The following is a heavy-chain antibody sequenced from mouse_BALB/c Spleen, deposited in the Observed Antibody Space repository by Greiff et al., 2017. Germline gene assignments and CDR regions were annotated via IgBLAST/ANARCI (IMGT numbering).Heavy chain of an antibody. V-gene: IGHV5-17*02. D-gene: IGHD3-3*01. CDR3: ARRGTRGYFDY. CDR1: GFTFSSFG. CDR2: ISSGSSTI. J-gene: IGHJ2*01. Sequence: EVNLVESGGGLVQPGGSRKLSCAASGFTFSSFGMHWVRQAPEKGLEWVAYISSGSSTIYYADTVKGRFTISRDNPKNTLFLQMTSLRSEDTAMYYCARRGTRGYFDYWGQGTTLTVSS.